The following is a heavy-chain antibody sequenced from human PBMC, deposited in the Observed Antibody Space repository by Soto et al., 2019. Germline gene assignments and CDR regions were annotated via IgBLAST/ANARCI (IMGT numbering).Heavy chain of an antibody. CDR2: ISAYNGNT. Sequence: GASVKVSCKASGYTFTSYGISWVRQAPGQGLEWMGWISAYNGNTNYAQKLQGRVTMTTDTSTSTAYMELRSLRSDDTAVYYCARIYDFWSGYLGVGYENDGKYYFDYWG. J-gene: IGHJ4*01. V-gene: IGHV1-18*01. CDR3: ARIYDFWSGYLGVGYENDGKYYFDY. D-gene: IGHD3-3*01. CDR1: GYTFTSYG.